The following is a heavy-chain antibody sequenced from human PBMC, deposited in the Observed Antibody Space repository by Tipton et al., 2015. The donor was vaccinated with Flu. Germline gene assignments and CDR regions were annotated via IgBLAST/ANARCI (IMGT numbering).Heavy chain of an antibody. V-gene: IGHV4-4*07. J-gene: IGHJ2*01. CDR2: IYSSGST. D-gene: IGHD6-13*01. Sequence: TLSLTCTVSGGSISSYYWNWIRQPAGKGLEWIGRIYSSGSTNYKPSLKSRVTMSVDTSKKQFSLKLSSVTAADTAVYYCARDSSSYWYFDLWGRGTLVTVSS. CDR3: ARDSSSYWYFDL. CDR1: GGSISSYY.